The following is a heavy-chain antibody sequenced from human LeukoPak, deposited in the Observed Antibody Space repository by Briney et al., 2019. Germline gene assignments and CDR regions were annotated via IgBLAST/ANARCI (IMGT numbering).Heavy chain of an antibody. CDR2: FDPEDGET. V-gene: IGHV1-24*01. CDR3: ATTDIVVVPAARDHDAFDI. D-gene: IGHD2-2*01. Sequence: VASVKVSCKVSGYTLTELSMHWVRQAPGKGLEWMGGFDPEDGETIYAQKFQGRVTMTEDTSTDTAYMELSSLRSEDTAVYYCATTDIVVVPAARDHDAFDIWGQGTMVTVSS. J-gene: IGHJ3*02. CDR1: GYTLTELS.